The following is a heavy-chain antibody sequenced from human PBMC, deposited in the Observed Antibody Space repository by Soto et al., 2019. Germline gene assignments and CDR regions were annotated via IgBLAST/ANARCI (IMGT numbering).Heavy chain of an antibody. CDR2: IYYSGST. J-gene: IGHJ5*02. CDR1: GGSISSGGYY. CDR3: ARGLVSMVRGVIVPWKFDP. D-gene: IGHD3-10*01. V-gene: IGHV4-31*03. Sequence: QVQLQESGPGLVKPSQTLSLTCTVSGGSISSGGYYWSWIRQHPGKGLEWIGYIYYSGSTYYNPSHKSRVSISVDTSKNQFSLKLSSVTAADTAVYYCARGLVSMVRGVIVPWKFDPWGQGTLVTVSS.